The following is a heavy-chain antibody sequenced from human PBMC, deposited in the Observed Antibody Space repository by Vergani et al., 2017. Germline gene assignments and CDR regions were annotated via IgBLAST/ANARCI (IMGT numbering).Heavy chain of an antibody. CDR2: IIPIFGTA. V-gene: IGHV1-69*01. D-gene: IGHD3-3*01. J-gene: IGHJ4*02. CDR1: GGTFSSYA. CDR3: ARDIHYDFWSGYSFFDY. Sequence: QVQLVQSGAEVKKPGSSVKVSCKASGGTFSSYAISWVRQAPGQGLEWMGGIIPIFGTANYAQKFQGRVTITADESTSTAYMELSSLRSEDTAVYYCARDIHYDFWSGYSFFDYWGQGTLVTVSS.